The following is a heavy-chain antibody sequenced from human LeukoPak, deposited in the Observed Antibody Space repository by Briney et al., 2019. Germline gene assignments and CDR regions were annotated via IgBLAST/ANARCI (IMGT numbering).Heavy chain of an antibody. V-gene: IGHV3-30*02. CDR2: IRHDGSNK. CDR3: AKDLHLHAYYYDSSGPLFDY. Sequence: GGSLRLSCAASGFTFSSYGMHWVRQAPGKGLEWVAFIRHDGSNKYYADSVKGRFTISRDNSKNTLYLQMNSLRAEDTAVYYCAKDLHLHAYYYDSSGPLFDYWGQGTLVTVSS. J-gene: IGHJ4*02. CDR1: GFTFSSYG. D-gene: IGHD3-22*01.